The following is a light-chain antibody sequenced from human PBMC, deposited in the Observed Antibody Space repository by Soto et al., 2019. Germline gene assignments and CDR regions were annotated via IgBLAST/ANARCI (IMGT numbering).Light chain of an antibody. J-gene: IGLJ2*01. CDR3: STWDGSLNAVV. V-gene: IGLV1-44*01. CDR1: SSNIGLNP. Sequence: QLVLAQAPSASETPGQRVIISSSGSSSNIGLNPVNWYQQLPGTAPKLLISYNNERPSGVPDRFSGSKSGTSASLAISGLQSEDEADYYCSTWDGSLNAVVFGGGTKLTVL. CDR2: YNN.